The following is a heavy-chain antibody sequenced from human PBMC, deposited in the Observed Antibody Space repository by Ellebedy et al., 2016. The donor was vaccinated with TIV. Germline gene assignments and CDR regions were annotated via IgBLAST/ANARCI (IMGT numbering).Heavy chain of an antibody. D-gene: IGHD1-7*01. CDR2: IIPIFGTA. CDR3: ARATIGRKLNFDY. J-gene: IGHJ4*02. CDR1: GGTFSSYA. V-gene: IGHV1-69*13. Sequence: SVKVSCXASGGTFSSYAISWVRQAPGQGLEWMGGIIPIFGTANYAQKFQGRVTITADESTSTAYMELSSLRSEDTVVYYCARATIGRKLNFDYWGQGTLVTVSS.